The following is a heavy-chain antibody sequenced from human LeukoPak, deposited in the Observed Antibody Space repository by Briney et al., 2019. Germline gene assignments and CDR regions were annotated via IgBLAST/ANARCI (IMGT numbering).Heavy chain of an antibody. CDR1: GGSISSYY. Sequence: PSETLSLTCTVSGGSISSYYWSWIRQPPGKGLEWIGYIYYSGSTNYNPSLKSRVTISVDTSKNQFSLKLSSVTAADTAVYYCARGGAAAGTWSYYYYMDVWGKGTTVTISS. CDR2: IYYSGST. V-gene: IGHV4-59*01. CDR3: ARGGAAAGTWSYYYYMDV. D-gene: IGHD6-13*01. J-gene: IGHJ6*03.